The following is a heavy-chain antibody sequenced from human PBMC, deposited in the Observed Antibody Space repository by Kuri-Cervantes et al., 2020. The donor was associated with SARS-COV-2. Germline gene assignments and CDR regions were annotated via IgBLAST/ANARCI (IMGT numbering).Heavy chain of an antibody. CDR3: VRVGAYSGYDFDS. J-gene: IGHJ4*02. Sequence: ETLSLTCAASGFIFSRYSMNWVRQAPGKGLEWVSYISSSSSTIYYIDSVKGRFTIPRDNAKNSLYLQMNSLRAEDTAVYYCVRVGAYSGYDFDSWGQGTLVTVSS. CDR2: ISSSSSTI. V-gene: IGHV3-48*01. CDR1: GFIFSRYS. D-gene: IGHD5-12*01.